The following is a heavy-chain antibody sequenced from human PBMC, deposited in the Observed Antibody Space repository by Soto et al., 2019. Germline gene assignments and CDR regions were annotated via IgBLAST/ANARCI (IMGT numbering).Heavy chain of an antibody. CDR1: RDTFNKYA. V-gene: IGHV1-69*01. Sequence: QVQLVQSGAEVKKPGSSVKVSCKTSRDTFNKYAFTWVRQAPGHGLAWMGWIIPIFSSRNYAEKFQGRVTITADDSTSTAYMELRSLRFEDTAVYYCARGETYLGVWGQGTTVTVSS. J-gene: IGHJ6*02. D-gene: IGHD3-16*01. CDR3: ARGETYLGV. CDR2: IIPIFSSR.